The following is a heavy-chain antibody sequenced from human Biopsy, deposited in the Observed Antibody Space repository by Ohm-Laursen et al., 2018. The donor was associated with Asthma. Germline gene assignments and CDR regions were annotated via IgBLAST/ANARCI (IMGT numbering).Heavy chain of an antibody. CDR1: GFTFSSYG. CDR2: IWYDGSNK. CDR3: TTGPVSSRRDDYVY. D-gene: IGHD4-17*01. J-gene: IGHJ4*02. Sequence: SLRLSCAASGFTFSSYGMHWVRQAPGKGLEWVAVIWYDGSNKYYADSVKGRFTISRDNSKNTLYLQMNSLKTEDTAVYYCTTGPVSSRRDDYVYWGQGTLVTVSS. V-gene: IGHV3-33*01.